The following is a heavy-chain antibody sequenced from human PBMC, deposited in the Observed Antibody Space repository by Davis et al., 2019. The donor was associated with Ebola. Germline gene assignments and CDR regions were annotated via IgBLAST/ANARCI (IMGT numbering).Heavy chain of an antibody. CDR1: GFTFKTYV. Sequence: GESLKISCAASGFTFKTYVMHWVRQAPGKGLVWVTRINLDGSSKTYADSVKGRFTISRDNANNTLYLQMNSLRAEDTAVYYCARDLGQRWLQLDDALDIWGQGTMVTVSS. CDR3: ARDLGQRWLQLDDALDI. V-gene: IGHV3-74*03. D-gene: IGHD5-24*01. J-gene: IGHJ3*02. CDR2: INLDGSSK.